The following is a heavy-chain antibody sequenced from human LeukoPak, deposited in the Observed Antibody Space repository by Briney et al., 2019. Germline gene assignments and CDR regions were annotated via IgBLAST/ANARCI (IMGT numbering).Heavy chain of an antibody. CDR1: GYTFTSYG. D-gene: IGHD3-22*01. J-gene: IGHJ3*02. V-gene: IGHV1-18*01. Sequence: ASVKVSCKASGYTFTSYGISWVRQAPGQGLEWMGWISAYNGNTNYAQKLQGRVTMTTDTSTSTAYMELRSLRSDDTAVYYCARLGDSSGYYTDDGFDIWGQGTMVTVSS. CDR3: ARLGDSSGYYTDDGFDI. CDR2: ISAYNGNT.